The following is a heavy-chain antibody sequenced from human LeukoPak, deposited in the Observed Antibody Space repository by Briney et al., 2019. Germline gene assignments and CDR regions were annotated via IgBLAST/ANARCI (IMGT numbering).Heavy chain of an antibody. V-gene: IGHV4-4*07. J-gene: IGHJ3*02. Sequence: SETLSLTCTVSGGSINNYYWSWVRQPAGKGLEWMGRIYTGGSTNYNPSFKSRVTTSVDTSKNHFLLKLSAVTAADTAVYDCARGRYCSADIYSGGDAFDIWGQGTMVSVSS. CDR1: GGSINNYY. CDR2: IYTGGST. D-gene: IGHD2-15*01. CDR3: ARGRYCSADIYSGGDAFDI.